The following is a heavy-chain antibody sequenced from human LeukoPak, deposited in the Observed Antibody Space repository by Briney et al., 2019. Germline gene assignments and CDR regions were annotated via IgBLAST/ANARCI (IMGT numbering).Heavy chain of an antibody. V-gene: IGHV3-48*03. Sequence: QTGGSLRLSCAASGFTFSSYEMNWVRQAPGKGLEWVSYISGSGNTMDYADSVKGRFTISRDNSKNTLYLQMNGLRAEDTAVYYCARSITVLPLWYYMDVWGKGATVTISS. J-gene: IGHJ6*03. CDR1: GFTFSSYE. CDR2: ISGSGNTM. CDR3: ARSITVLPLWYYMDV. D-gene: IGHD3-10*01.